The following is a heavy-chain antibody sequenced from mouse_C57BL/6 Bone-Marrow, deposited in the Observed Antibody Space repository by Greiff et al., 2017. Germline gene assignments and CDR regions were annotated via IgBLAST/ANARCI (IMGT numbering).Heavy chain of an antibody. Sequence: EVKLQESGPGLVKPSQSLSLTCSVTGYSITSGYYWNWIRQFPGNKLEWMGYISYDGSNNYNPSLKNRISITRDTSKNQFFLKLNSVTTEDTATYYCARFYDYDDWYFDVWGTGTTVTVSS. V-gene: IGHV3-6*01. D-gene: IGHD2-4*01. J-gene: IGHJ1*03. CDR2: ISYDGSN. CDR3: ARFYDYDDWYFDV. CDR1: GYSITSGYY.